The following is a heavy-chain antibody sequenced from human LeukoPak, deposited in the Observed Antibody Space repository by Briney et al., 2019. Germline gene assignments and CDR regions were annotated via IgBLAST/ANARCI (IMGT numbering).Heavy chain of an antibody. CDR2: INHSGST. CDR1: GGSFSGYY. Sequence: SETLSLTCAVYGGSFSGYYWSWTRQPPGKGLEWIGEINHSGSTNYNPSLKSRVTISVDTSKNQFSLKLSSVTAADTAVYYCARGKSVTAIDYWGQGTLVTVSS. J-gene: IGHJ4*02. D-gene: IGHD2-21*02. CDR3: ARGKSVTAIDY. V-gene: IGHV4-34*01.